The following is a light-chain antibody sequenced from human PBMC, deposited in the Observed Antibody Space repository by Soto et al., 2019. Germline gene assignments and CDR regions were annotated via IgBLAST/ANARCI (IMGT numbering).Light chain of an antibody. CDR2: SHN. CDR3: AAWEDSLNGHVV. V-gene: IGLV1-44*01. CDR1: SSNIGSNT. J-gene: IGLJ2*01. Sequence: QSVLTQPPSASGTPGQRVTISCSGSSSNIGSNTVNWYQQLPGTAPKLLIYSHNQRPSGVPDRFSGSKSGTSASLAISGLQSEDGADDYGAAWEDSLNGHVVFGGGTKLT.